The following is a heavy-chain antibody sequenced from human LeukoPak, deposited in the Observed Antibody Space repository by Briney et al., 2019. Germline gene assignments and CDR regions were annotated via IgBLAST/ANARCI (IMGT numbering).Heavy chain of an antibody. Sequence: GGSLRLSCAASGFTFSSYAMSWVRQAPGKGLEWVSAISGSGGSTYYADSVKGRFTISRDNSKNTLYLQMNRLRAEDTAVSYCSKDWMATSAAGTLVGLFYPWGERTLVTVSS. D-gene: IGHD6-13*01. CDR3: SKDWMATSAAGTLVGLFYP. J-gene: IGHJ5*02. V-gene: IGHV3-23*01. CDR1: GFTFSSYA. CDR2: ISGSGGST.